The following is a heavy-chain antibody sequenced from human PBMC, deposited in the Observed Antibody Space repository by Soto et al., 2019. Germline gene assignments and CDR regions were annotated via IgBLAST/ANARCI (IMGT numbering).Heavy chain of an antibody. J-gene: IGHJ4*02. CDR3: ARVPLPSVAVADVYYFYY. CDR2: VFYSGST. Sequence: SETLSLTCTVSGGSVRSGRYYWSWILQPPGKGLEWIGYVFYSGSTRYNPSLNSRVTISVDTSKNQFSLKLTSVTAADTAMYYCARVPLPSVAVADVYYFYYWGQGTLVTVSS. V-gene: IGHV4-61*01. CDR1: GGSVRSGRYY. D-gene: IGHD6-19*01.